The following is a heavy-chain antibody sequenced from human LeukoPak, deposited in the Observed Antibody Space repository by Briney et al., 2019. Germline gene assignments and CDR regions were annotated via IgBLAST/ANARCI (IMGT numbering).Heavy chain of an antibody. CDR1: GYTFTGYY. CDR3: AREVTGSSSWFTFDY. Sequence: ASVKVSCKASGYTFTGYYMHWVRQAPGQGLEWMGWINPNSGGTNYAQKFQGRVTMTRDTSISTAYMELSSLRSDDTAVYYCAREVTGSSSWFTFDYWGQGTLVTVSS. CDR2: INPNSGGT. D-gene: IGHD6-13*01. J-gene: IGHJ4*02. V-gene: IGHV1-2*02.